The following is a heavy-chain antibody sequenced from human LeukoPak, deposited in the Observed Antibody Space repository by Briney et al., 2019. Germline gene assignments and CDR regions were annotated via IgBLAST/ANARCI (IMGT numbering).Heavy chain of an antibody. CDR1: GGSFSGYY. CDR2: INHSGST. V-gene: IGHV4-34*01. D-gene: IGHD1-7*01. Sequence: SETPSLTCAVYGGSFSGYYWSWIRQPPGKGLEWIGEINHSGSTNYNPSLKSRVTISVDTSKNQFSLKLSSVTAADTAVYYCARVPNWNYWGLLYYFDYWGQGTLVTVSS. J-gene: IGHJ4*02. CDR3: ARVPNWNYWGLLYYFDY.